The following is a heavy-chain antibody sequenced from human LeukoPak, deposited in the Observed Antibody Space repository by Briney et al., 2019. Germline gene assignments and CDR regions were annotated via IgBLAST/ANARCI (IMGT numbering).Heavy chain of an antibody. CDR3: TTDNWRGLDAFDI. D-gene: IGHD3-3*01. V-gene: IGHV3-15*01. CDR2: FKTKTDGGTT. Sequence: PGGSLRLSCAASGFTFSSHDMHWVRQAPGKGLEWVGRFKTKTDGGTTDYAAPVKGRFTISRDASKNTLYLQMDSLKTGDTAMYYCTTDNWRGLDAFDIWGQGTMVTVSS. J-gene: IGHJ3*02. CDR1: GFTFSSHD.